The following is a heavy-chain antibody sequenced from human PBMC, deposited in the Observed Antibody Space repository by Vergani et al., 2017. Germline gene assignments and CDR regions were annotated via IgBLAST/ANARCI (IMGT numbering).Heavy chain of an antibody. CDR3: AKYLRDSTDGLPDS. Sequence: QVQLVESAGGVVQPGGSLRLSCAASGFTFSTFGMHWIRQAPRKGLEWLAYIVKDGINTRYRDAVKGRFTVSRDNSKDILYLQRDSLRSEDTALYYCAKYLRDSTDGLPDSWGPGTLVIVSS. CDR2: IVKDGINT. J-gene: IGHJ4*02. D-gene: IGHD2-21*02. CDR1: GFTFSTFG. V-gene: IGHV3-30*02.